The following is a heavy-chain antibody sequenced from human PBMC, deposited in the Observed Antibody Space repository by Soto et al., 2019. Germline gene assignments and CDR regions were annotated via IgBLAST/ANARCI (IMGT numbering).Heavy chain of an antibody. Sequence: SETLSLTCTVSGGSISSGGYYWSWIRQHPGKGLEWIGYIYYSGSTYYNPSLKSRVTISVDTSKNQFSLKLSSVTAADTAVYYCATRLNQYPSPTYYFDYWGQGTLVTVSS. CDR3: ATRLNQYPSPTYYFDY. CDR2: IYYSGST. D-gene: IGHD1-1*01. J-gene: IGHJ4*02. V-gene: IGHV4-31*03. CDR1: GGSISSGGYY.